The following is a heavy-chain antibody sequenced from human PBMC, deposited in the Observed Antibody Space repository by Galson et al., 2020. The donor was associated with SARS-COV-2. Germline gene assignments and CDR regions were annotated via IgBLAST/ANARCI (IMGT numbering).Heavy chain of an antibody. D-gene: IGHD3-10*01. Sequence: GESLKISCAASGFTFSSYDMNWVRQAPGKGLEWVSTISGSGSSTDYADSVKGRFTISRDNSKNTLYLQMNSLRAEDTAVYYCARDGRRAIRGFISTTNYYGMDVWGQGTTVTISS. CDR3: ARDGRRAIRGFISTTNYYGMDV. V-gene: IGHV3-23*01. J-gene: IGHJ6*02. CDR2: ISGSGSST. CDR1: GFTFSSYD.